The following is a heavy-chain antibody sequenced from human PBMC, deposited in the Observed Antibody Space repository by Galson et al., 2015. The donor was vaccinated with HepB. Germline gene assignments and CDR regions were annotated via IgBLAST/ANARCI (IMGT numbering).Heavy chain of an antibody. CDR2: ISSSSSTI. Sequence: LRLSCAASGFTFSSYSMNWVRQAPGKGLEWVSYISSSSSTIYYADSVKGRFTISRDNAKNSLYLQMNSLRAEDAAVYYCARDGPVTMVRGAYGMDVWGQGTTVTVSS. CDR1: GFTFSSYS. V-gene: IGHV3-48*01. D-gene: IGHD3-10*01. J-gene: IGHJ6*02. CDR3: ARDGPVTMVRGAYGMDV.